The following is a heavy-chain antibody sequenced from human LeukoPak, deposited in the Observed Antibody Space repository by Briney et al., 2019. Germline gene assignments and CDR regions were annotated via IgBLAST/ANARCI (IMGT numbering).Heavy chain of an antibody. Sequence: GTSVKVSCKASGFTFTSSAVQWVRQARGQRLEWIEWIVVGGGNTSYAQKFQERVTITRDMSTSTAYMELSSLRSEDTAVYYCAADWKGYGDYGPPELWGQGTLVTVSS. CDR1: GFTFTSSA. J-gene: IGHJ4*02. D-gene: IGHD4-17*01. V-gene: IGHV1-58*01. CDR2: IVVGGGNT. CDR3: AADWKGYGDYGPPEL.